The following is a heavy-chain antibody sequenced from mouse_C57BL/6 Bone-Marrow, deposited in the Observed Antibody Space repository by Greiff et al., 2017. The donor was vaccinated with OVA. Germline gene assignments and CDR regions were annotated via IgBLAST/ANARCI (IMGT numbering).Heavy chain of an antibody. Sequence: EVKLMESGGGLVQPGGSLSLSCAASGFTFTAYYMSWVRQTPGKALEWLGFIRHNANGNTSEYSASVKGRFTISKDNSQSVLYVQMDARRAEDSATYYCAGYEGGRGPGFAYWGQGTLVTVSA. CDR1: GFTFTAYY. CDR3: AGYEGGRGPGFAY. D-gene: IGHD3-3*01. V-gene: IGHV7-3*01. J-gene: IGHJ3*01. CDR2: IRHNANGNTS.